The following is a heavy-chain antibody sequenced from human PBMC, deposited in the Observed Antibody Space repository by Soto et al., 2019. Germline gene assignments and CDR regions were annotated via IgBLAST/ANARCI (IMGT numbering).Heavy chain of an antibody. Sequence: QVQLQQWGAGLVKPSETLSLSCAVYGQSFSGHSWAWIRQPPGKWLEWIGEINESGSTYYNPSLKSRVTISTDTSKNQFSLKLSSVSAADTAAYFCARGSGIVALPGELEDVKYDYWGQGTLVNVPS. J-gene: IGHJ4*02. CDR3: ARGSGIVALPGELEDVKYDY. V-gene: IGHV4-34*01. D-gene: IGHD1-1*01. CDR2: INESGST. CDR1: GQSFSGHS.